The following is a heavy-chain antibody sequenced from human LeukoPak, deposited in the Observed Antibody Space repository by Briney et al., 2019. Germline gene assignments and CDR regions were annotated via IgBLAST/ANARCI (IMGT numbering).Heavy chain of an antibody. Sequence: PGGSLRLSCAASGFTFSSYAMSWVRRAPGKGLEWVALISYDGTNKYYADSVKGRFTISRDNSKNTLYLQMNSLRAEDTAVYYCAKDGLPYLTGTYGMDVWGQGTTVTVSS. J-gene: IGHJ6*02. V-gene: IGHV3-30*18. D-gene: IGHD7-27*01. CDR1: GFTFSSYA. CDR3: AKDGLPYLTGTYGMDV. CDR2: ISYDGTNK.